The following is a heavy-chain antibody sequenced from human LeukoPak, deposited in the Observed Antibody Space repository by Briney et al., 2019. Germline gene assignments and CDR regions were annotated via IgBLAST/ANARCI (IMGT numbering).Heavy chain of an antibody. V-gene: IGHV1-69*13. CDR1: GGTFSSYA. J-gene: IGHJ5*02. D-gene: IGHD3-9*01. CDR3: ARSAMGIRYFDWFDP. Sequence: GASVKVSCKASGGTFSSYAISWVRQAPGQGLEWMGGIIPIFGTANYAQKFQGRVTITADESTSTAYMELSSLRSEDTAVYYCARSAMGIRYFDWFDPRGQGTLVTVSS. CDR2: IIPIFGTA.